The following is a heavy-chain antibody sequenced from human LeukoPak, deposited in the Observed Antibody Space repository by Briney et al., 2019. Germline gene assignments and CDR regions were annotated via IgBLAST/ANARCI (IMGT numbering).Heavy chain of an antibody. CDR1: GYTFTGYH. D-gene: IGHD1/OR15-1a*01. V-gene: IGHV1-2*02. CDR3: VRNNYLDF. J-gene: IGHJ4*02. Sequence: VASVKVSCKASGYTFTGYHMHWVRQAPGQGLEWMGWINPNSGDTHYAQKFLGRVTMTGDTSISTAYMELSRLRSDDTAVYYCVRNNYLDFWGQGTLVTVSS. CDR2: INPNSGDT.